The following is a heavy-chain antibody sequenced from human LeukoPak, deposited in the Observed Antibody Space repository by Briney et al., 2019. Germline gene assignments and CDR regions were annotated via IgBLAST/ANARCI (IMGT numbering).Heavy chain of an antibody. V-gene: IGHV3-21*01. CDR2: ISSSSTYI. D-gene: IGHD6-13*01. CDR1: GFTFSSYS. J-gene: IGHJ3*02. CDR3: ARNRYGSSLDAFDI. Sequence: GGSLRLSCAASGFTFSSYSMNWVHQAPGKGLEWVSSISSSSTYIYYADSVKGRFTISRDNAKNSLHLQMNSLRAEDTAVYYCARNRYGSSLDAFDIWGQGTVVTVSS.